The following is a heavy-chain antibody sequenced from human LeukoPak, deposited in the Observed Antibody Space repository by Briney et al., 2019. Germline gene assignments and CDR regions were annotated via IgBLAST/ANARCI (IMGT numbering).Heavy chain of an antibody. CDR1: GFTFSNNW. CDR3: AKDLGTVTTDGMDV. CDR2: VKKDASEK. J-gene: IGHJ6*02. V-gene: IGHV3-7*03. D-gene: IGHD4-17*01. Sequence: GGSLRLSCAASGFTFSNNWMTWVRQAPGKGLEWVASVKKDASEKYYVDSVKGRFTISRDNAKNSLYLQMNSLRAEDTALYYCAKDLGTVTTDGMDVWGQGTTVTVSS.